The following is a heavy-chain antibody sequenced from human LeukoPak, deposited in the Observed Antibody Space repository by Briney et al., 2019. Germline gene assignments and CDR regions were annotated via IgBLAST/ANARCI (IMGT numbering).Heavy chain of an antibody. V-gene: IGHV3-7*01. J-gene: IGHJ4*02. D-gene: IGHD5-12*01. CDR3: AREGGNSGYDLDY. CDR2: IKQDGSEK. Sequence: QPGGSLRLSCAASGFTFSSYWMSWVRQAPGKGLEWVANIKQDGSEKYYVDSVKGRFTISGDNAKNSLYLQMNSLRAEDTAVYYCAREGGNSGYDLDYWGQGTLVTVSS. CDR1: GFTFSSYW.